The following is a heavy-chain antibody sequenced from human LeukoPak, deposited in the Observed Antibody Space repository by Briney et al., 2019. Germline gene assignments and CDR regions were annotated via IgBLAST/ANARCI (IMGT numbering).Heavy chain of an antibody. J-gene: IGHJ4*02. D-gene: IGHD6-19*01. CDR3: AKDRGIAVAGNTRVYADY. Sequence: PGGSLRRYCAASGFTFSSYAMSWVRQAPGKGLKWVSAISGSGGSTYYADSVKGRFTISRDNSKNTMYLQMNSLRAEDTAVYYCAKDRGIAVAGNTRVYADYWGQGTLVTVSS. V-gene: IGHV3-23*01. CDR1: GFTFSSYA. CDR2: ISGSGGST.